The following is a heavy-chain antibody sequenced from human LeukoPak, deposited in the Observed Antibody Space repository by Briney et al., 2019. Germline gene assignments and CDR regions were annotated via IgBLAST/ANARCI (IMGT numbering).Heavy chain of an antibody. CDR1: GFTFDDYA. V-gene: IGHV3-9*01. Sequence: PGGSLRLSCAASGFTFDDYAMHWVRQAPGKGLEWVSGISWNSGSIGYADSVKGRFTISRDNAKNSLYLQINSLRAEDTALYYCAKDIGGRYFDWLLFYWGQGTLVTVSS. D-gene: IGHD3-9*01. J-gene: IGHJ4*02. CDR2: ISWNSGSI. CDR3: AKDIGGRYFDWLLFY.